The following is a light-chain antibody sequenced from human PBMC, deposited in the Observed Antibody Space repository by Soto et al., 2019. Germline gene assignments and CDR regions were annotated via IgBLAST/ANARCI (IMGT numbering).Light chain of an antibody. CDR2: GAS. J-gene: IGKJ1*01. V-gene: IGKV3-20*01. CDR3: QQYGSSGT. CDR1: QSVSNNY. Sequence: VLPPSPGTLSVSPGARATLSCRASQSVSNNYLAWYQQTPGQAPRLLIYGASNRATGIPDRFSGSGSGTDFTLTISRLEPEDFAVYYCQQYGSSGTFGQGTKVDIK.